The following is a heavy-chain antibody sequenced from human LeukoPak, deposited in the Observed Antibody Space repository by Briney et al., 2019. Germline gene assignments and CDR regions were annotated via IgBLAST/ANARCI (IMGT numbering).Heavy chain of an antibody. Sequence: GESLKISCKGSGYTFTDYWIAWVRQMPGKGLEWMGIIYPGDSDTRYSPSFQGQVTISADKSISTAYLQWNSLKASDTAIYYCARPVPGVSSYPSAFDIWGQGTMVTVSS. V-gene: IGHV5-51*01. CDR3: ARPVPGVSSYPSAFDI. J-gene: IGHJ3*02. D-gene: IGHD5-12*01. CDR2: IYPGDSDT. CDR1: GYTFTDYW.